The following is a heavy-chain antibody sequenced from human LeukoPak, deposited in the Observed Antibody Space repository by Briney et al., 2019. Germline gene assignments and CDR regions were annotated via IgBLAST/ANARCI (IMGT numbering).Heavy chain of an antibody. CDR2: IYYTGST. Sequence: SETLSLTCTVSGGSISGDYWSWIRQPPEKGLEWIGYIYYTGSTNYNPSLRSRVTISVDTSKNLFSLKLSSVTAADTAVYYCARLQGDSTAIFDYWGAGTLVSASS. V-gene: IGHV4-59*01. J-gene: IGHJ4*02. CDR3: ARLQGDSTAIFDY. D-gene: IGHD2-21*01. CDR1: GGSISGDY.